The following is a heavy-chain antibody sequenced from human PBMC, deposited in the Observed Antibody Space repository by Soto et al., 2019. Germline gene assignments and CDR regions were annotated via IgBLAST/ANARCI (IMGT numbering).Heavy chain of an antibody. D-gene: IGHD6-13*01. J-gene: IGHJ6*02. CDR1: GYSFTSYW. CDR2: IYPGDSDT. Sequence: GESLKISCKGSGYSFTSYWIGWVRQMPGKGLEWMGIIYPGDSDTRYSPSFQGQVTISADKSISTAYLQWSSLKASDTAMYYCARASSSSWYEYYYYYYGMDVWGQGTTLTVSS. V-gene: IGHV5-51*01. CDR3: ARASSSSWYEYYYYYYGMDV.